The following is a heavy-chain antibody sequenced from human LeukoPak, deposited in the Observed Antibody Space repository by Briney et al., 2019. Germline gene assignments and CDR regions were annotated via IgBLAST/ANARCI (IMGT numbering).Heavy chain of an antibody. CDR1: GFTFSSYA. V-gene: IGHV3-23*01. Sequence: GGSLRLSCAASGFTFSSYAMSWVRQAPGKGLEWVSAISGSGGSTYYADSVKGRFTISRDNSKNTLYLQMNSLRAEDTAVYYCAKDRPNYGSGSYYNDYYYGMDVWGQGTTVTVSS. D-gene: IGHD3-10*01. CDR3: AKDRPNYGSGSYYNDYYYGMDV. J-gene: IGHJ6*02. CDR2: ISGSGGST.